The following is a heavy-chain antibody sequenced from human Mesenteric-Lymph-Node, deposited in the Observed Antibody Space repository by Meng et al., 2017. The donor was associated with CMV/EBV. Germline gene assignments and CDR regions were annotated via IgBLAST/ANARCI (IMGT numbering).Heavy chain of an antibody. CDR1: GDSITSTSNY. CDR3: ARVTTVTTPYWYFDL. D-gene: IGHD4-17*01. CDR2: IYYSGST. Sequence: SETLSLTCAVSGDSITSTSNYWGWIRQPPGKGLEWIASIYYSGSTYYNPSLKSRVTISIDTSKNQFSLKLSSVTAADTAVYYCARVTTVTTPYWYFDLWGRGTLVTVSS. J-gene: IGHJ2*01. V-gene: IGHV4-39*01.